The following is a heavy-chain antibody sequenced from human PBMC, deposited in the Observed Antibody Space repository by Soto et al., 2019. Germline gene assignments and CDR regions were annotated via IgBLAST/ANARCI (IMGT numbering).Heavy chain of an antibody. J-gene: IGHJ3*02. CDR3: ARGASTGLACDAFDI. Sequence: EVQLVESGGGSVQPGGSLRLSCTASGFTFTTYWIHWVRQAPGKGLVWVSRVNSDGSSTIYADSVKGRFTISRDNAKNTVYLQMNSLXDDDTAVYYCARGASTGLACDAFDIWGEGTVVSVSS. CDR2: VNSDGSST. D-gene: IGHD6-19*01. V-gene: IGHV3-74*01. CDR1: GFTFTTYW.